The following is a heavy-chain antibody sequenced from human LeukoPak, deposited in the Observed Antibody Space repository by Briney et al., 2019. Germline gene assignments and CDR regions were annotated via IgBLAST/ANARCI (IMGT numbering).Heavy chain of an antibody. Sequence: ASVKVSCKVSGYTFTDYYMHWVQQAPGKGLEWMGLVDREDGETIYAEKFQGRVTITADMSTDTAYMELSSLRSEDTAVYYCATGPYYYDSSGYSLGYWGQGTLVTVSS. CDR3: ATGPYYYDSSGYSLGY. CDR1: GYTFTDYY. CDR2: VDREDGET. V-gene: IGHV1-69-2*01. J-gene: IGHJ4*02. D-gene: IGHD3-22*01.